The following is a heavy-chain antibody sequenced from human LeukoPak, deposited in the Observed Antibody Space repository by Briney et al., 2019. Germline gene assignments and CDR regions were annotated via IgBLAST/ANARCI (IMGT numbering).Heavy chain of an antibody. CDR2: IYPADSDT. J-gene: IGHJ4*02. CDR1: GYSFISYW. CDR3: TRFWGYSSGWSHSDY. D-gene: IGHD6-19*01. Sequence: LGESLKTSCKASGYSFISYWIGWVRQMPGKGLEWMGIIYPADSDTRYSPSFQGQVTISADKSIHTAYLQWSSLKASDTAMYYCTRFWGYSSGWSHSDYWGQGTLVTVSS. V-gene: IGHV5-51*01.